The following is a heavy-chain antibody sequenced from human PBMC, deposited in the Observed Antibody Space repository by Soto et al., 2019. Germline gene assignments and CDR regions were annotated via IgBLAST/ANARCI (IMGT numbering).Heavy chain of an antibody. CDR1: GYTFSGYF. CDR3: ARGYYGSSWRVVDY. V-gene: IGHV1-2*02. CDR2: MNPNSGGT. J-gene: IGHJ4*02. D-gene: IGHD6-13*01. Sequence: QVQLVQSGADVKKPGASVKVSCKTSGYTFSGYFMHWLRQAPGQGLEWMGWMNPNSGGTDYAQNFQGRVSMTWVTAISTAYMELSRLRSDDTARYYCARGYYGSSWRVVDYWGQGTLVTVSS.